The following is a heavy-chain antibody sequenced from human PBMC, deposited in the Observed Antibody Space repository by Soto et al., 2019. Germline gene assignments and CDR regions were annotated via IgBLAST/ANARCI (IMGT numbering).Heavy chain of an antibody. J-gene: IGHJ5*02. D-gene: IGHD4-17*01. CDR2: ITSSSSSI. Sequence: LRLSCAASGFTFSAYNMNWVRQPPGKGLEWVSSITSSSSSIYYADSLKGRFTISRDNAKNSLYLQMNSLRAEDTAVYYCASHYGDNGWFDPWGQGTMVTVYS. V-gene: IGHV3-21*06. CDR3: ASHYGDNGWFDP. CDR1: GFTFSAYN.